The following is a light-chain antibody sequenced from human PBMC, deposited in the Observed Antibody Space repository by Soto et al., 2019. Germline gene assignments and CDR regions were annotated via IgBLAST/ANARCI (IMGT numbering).Light chain of an antibody. CDR3: QQRSNWPRT. V-gene: IGKV3D-20*02. CDR1: QTVRNNY. CDR2: DAS. Sequence: EFVLTQSPGTLSLSPGERATLSCRASQTVRNNYLAWYQQKPGQAPRLLIYDASSRATGTPDRFSGGGSGTDFTLTISRLEPEDFAVYYCQQRSNWPRTFGPGTKVDIK. J-gene: IGKJ3*01.